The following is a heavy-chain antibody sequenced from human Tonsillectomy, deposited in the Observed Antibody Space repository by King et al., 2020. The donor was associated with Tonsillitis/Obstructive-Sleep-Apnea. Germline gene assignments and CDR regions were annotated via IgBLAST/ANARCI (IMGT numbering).Heavy chain of an antibody. J-gene: IGHJ6*03. CDR3: AKDTSGYKMYYYYYMDV. CDR2: ISWDGGST. D-gene: IGHD3-22*01. V-gene: IGHV3-43*01. Sequence: VQLVESGGVVVQPGGSLRLSCAASGFTFDDYTMHWVRQTPGKGLEWVSLISWDGGSTYYADSVKGRFTISRDNSKNSLYLQMNNLRTEDTALYYCAKDTSGYKMYYYYYMDVWGKGTTVTVSS. CDR1: GFTFDDYT.